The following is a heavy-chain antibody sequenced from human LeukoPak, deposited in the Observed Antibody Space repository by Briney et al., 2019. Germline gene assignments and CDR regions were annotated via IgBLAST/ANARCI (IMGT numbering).Heavy chain of an antibody. D-gene: IGHD2-15*01. V-gene: IGHV4-4*09. CDR3: ARRRTGGRGFDL. J-gene: IGHJ4*02. CDR1: GGSISSSY. Sequence: PSETLSLTCTVSGGSISSSYWTWIRQPPGKGLEWIGYIYTTGGTNYNPSLKSRVTISVDTSKNQFSLKLTSVTAADTAVYYCARRRTGGRGFDLWGQGTLVTVSS. CDR2: IYTTGGT.